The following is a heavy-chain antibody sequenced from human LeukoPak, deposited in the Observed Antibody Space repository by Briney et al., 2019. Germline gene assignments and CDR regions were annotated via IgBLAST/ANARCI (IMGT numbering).Heavy chain of an antibody. CDR2: IYYTGGET. J-gene: IGHJ3*02. Sequence: SETLSLTCTVSGGSLNSYYWSWIRQPPGKGLEWIGYIYYTGGETNYNPSLKSRLTISVDTSKNQFSLMLTSVTAADTAAYYCARQPGGTAAFDIWAQGTMVTVSS. CDR1: GGSLNSYY. D-gene: IGHD1-14*01. CDR3: ARQPGGTAAFDI. V-gene: IGHV4-59*08.